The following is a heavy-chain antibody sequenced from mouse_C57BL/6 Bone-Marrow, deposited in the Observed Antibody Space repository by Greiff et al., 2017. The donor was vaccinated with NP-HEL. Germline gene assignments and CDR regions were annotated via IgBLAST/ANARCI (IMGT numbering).Heavy chain of an antibody. J-gene: IGHJ3*01. V-gene: IGHV1-54*01. Sequence: QVQLQQSGAELVRPGTSVTVSCKASGYAFTNYLLAWVKQRPGQGLEWIGVLNPGSGGTNYNEKFKGKATLTADKSSSTAYMPLSSLTSEDSAVYFCASLGWLLRETWFAYWGQGTLVTVSA. CDR3: ASLGWLLRETWFAY. CDR1: GYAFTNYL. CDR2: LNPGSGGT. D-gene: IGHD2-3*01.